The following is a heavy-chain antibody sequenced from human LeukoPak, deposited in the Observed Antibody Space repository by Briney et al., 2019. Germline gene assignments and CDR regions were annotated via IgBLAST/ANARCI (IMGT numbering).Heavy chain of an antibody. CDR1: GCTFSNYD. D-gene: IGHD3-10*01. J-gene: IGHJ4*02. Sequence: GGSLRLSWAVSGCTFSNYDMHWGRQAARKGLGWGSGIDTAGDTNYRGSLKGRFTISRENAQHSLYLQMNSLRAEDTAVYYCVRSRITLVRGPDVINYFFDYWGQGTLVTVSS. V-gene: IGHV3-13*01. CDR2: IDTAGDT. CDR3: VRSRITLVRGPDVINYFFDY.